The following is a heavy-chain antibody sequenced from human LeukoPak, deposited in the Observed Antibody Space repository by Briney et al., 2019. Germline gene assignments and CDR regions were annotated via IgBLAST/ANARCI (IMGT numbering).Heavy chain of an antibody. CDR1: GFTFSTIP. CDR2: ISGSGGST. J-gene: IGHJ4*02. D-gene: IGHD3-10*01. Sequence: GGSLRFSCAASGFTFSTIPLSWVRKAPGKGLKGVSAISGSGGSTYYADSVKGRFTISRDNSKNTLYLQMNSLRAEDTAVYYCAKVGVYYYGSGSSDCWGQGTLVTVSS. V-gene: IGHV3-23*01. CDR3: AKVGVYYYGSGSSDC.